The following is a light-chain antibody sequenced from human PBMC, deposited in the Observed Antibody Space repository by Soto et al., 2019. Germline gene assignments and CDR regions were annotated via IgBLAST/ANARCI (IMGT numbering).Light chain of an antibody. CDR3: QQSYSSPPT. CDR2: RAS. V-gene: IGKV3D-15*01. J-gene: IGKJ1*01. CDR1: QSVRTN. Sequence: EIVMTQSPATLSVSPGERVTLSCRAGQSVRTNLAWYQQKPGQAPRLLIYRASSRATGIPDRFSGSGSGPDFTLTISSLQPEDFATYYCQQSYSSPPTFGQGTKVDIK.